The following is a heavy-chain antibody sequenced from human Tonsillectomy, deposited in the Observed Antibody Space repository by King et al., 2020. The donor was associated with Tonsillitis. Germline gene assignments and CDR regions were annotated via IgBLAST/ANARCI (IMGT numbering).Heavy chain of an antibody. Sequence: QLVQSGAEVKKPGASVKVSCKASGYTFTSYYMHWVRQAPGQGLEWMGIINPSGGSTSYAQTFQGRVTMTRDTSTSTVYMELSSLRSEDTAVYYCARVIGEYDSSGYYRNAFDIWGQGTMVTVSS. CDR2: INPSGGST. CDR1: GYTFTSYY. J-gene: IGHJ3*02. CDR3: ARVIGEYDSSGYYRNAFDI. D-gene: IGHD3-22*01. V-gene: IGHV1-46*01.